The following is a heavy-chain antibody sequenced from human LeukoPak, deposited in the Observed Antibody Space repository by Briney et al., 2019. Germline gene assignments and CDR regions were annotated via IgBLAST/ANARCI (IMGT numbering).Heavy chain of an antibody. CDR1: GYSISSGYY. D-gene: IGHD2-8*01. CDR2: IYHSGST. Sequence: SETLSLTCTVSGYSISSGYYWGWIRQPPGKGLEWIGSIYHSGSTYYNPSLKSRVTISVDTSKNQFSLKLSSVTAADTAVYYCARTYASGPTYFQHWGQGILVTVSS. CDR3: ARTYASGPTYFQH. J-gene: IGHJ1*01. V-gene: IGHV4-38-2*02.